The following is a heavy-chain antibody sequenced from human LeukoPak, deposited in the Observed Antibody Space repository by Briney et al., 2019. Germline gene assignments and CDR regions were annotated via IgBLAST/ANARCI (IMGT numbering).Heavy chain of an antibody. D-gene: IGHD6-19*01. Sequence: PGGSLRLSCAASEFTVSTNYMSWVRQAPGKGLEWVSIIYSTGGKYYAASVKGRFTISRDNSKHTLYLQMNSLRGEDTAVYYCARGSDGWFAFDYWGQGILVTVSS. CDR1: EFTVSTNY. V-gene: IGHV3-66*01. CDR3: ARGSDGWFAFDY. CDR2: IYSTGGK. J-gene: IGHJ4*02.